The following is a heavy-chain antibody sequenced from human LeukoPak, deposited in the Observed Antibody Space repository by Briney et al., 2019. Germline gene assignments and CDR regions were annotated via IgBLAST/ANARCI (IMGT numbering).Heavy chain of an antibody. CDR1: GFTFSSYW. J-gene: IGHJ4*02. Sequence: QPGGSLRLPCAASGFTFSSYWMSWVRQAPGKGLEWVANIKQDGSEKYYVDSVKGRFTISRDNAKNSLYPQMNSLRAEDTAVYYCAREILTTVTHQWGQGTLVTVSS. CDR2: IKQDGSEK. D-gene: IGHD4-17*01. CDR3: AREILTTVTHQ. V-gene: IGHV3-7*01.